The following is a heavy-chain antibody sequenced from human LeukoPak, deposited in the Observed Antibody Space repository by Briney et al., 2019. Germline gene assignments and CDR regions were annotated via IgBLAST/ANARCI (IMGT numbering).Heavy chain of an antibody. D-gene: IGHD4/OR15-4a*01. Sequence: GGSLRLSCAASGFIFSNYAMTWIRQAPGKGLEWVSSISGNAGSTYYIDSVKGRFTISRDNSKNTLFLQMNSLRAEDTGMYYCAKYGAPGWSGYCDYWGQGTLVTVSS. J-gene: IGHJ4*02. CDR2: ISGNAGST. CDR1: GFIFSNYA. CDR3: AKYGAPGWSGYCDY. V-gene: IGHV3-23*01.